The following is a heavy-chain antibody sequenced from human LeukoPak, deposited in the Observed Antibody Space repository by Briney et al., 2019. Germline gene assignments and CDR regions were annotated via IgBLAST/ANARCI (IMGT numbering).Heavy chain of an antibody. Sequence: GGSLRLSCAASGFTVSSNYMSWVRQAPGKGLEWVSVIYSGGSTYYAVSVKGRFTISRDNSKNTLYLQMNSLRAEDTAVYYCARERLGSSGYNAFDIWGQGTMVTVSS. CDR1: GFTVSSNY. CDR3: ARERLGSSGYNAFDI. V-gene: IGHV3-53*01. D-gene: IGHD3-22*01. J-gene: IGHJ3*02. CDR2: IYSGGST.